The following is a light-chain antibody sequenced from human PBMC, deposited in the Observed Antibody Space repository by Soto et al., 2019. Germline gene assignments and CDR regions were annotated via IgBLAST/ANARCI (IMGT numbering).Light chain of an antibody. CDR2: DTS. CDR1: QSVNNY. Sequence: EIVLTQSPATMSLSPGQRATLSCRASQSVNNYLGWYQQKPDQAPRLLIYDTSNRATGVPARFSGSGSGTDFTLTISSLEPEDFAVYYCQQRSTWPHYSFGQGTKLEIK. CDR3: QQRSTWPHYS. J-gene: IGKJ2*03. V-gene: IGKV3-11*01.